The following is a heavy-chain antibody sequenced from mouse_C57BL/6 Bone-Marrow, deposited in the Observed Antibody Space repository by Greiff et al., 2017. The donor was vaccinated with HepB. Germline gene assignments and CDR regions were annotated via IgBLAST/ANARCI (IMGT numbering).Heavy chain of an antibody. J-gene: IGHJ2*01. CDR2: INPYNGGT. D-gene: IGHD1-2*01. CDR3: ARRVYYGHYFDY. Sequence: EVHLVESGPVLVKPGASVKMSCKASGYTFTDYYMNWVKQSHGKSLEWIGVINPYNGGTSYNQKFKGKATLTVDKSSSTAYMELNSLTSEDSAVYYCARRVYYGHYFDYWGQGTTLTVSS. V-gene: IGHV1-19*01. CDR1: GYTFTDYY.